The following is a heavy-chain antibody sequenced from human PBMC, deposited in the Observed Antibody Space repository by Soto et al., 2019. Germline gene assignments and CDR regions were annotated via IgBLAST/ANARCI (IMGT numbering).Heavy chain of an antibody. J-gene: IGHJ5*02. CDR2: INHRGST. D-gene: IGHD2-2*01. CDR1: GGSFSGYY. V-gene: IGHV4-34*01. CDR3: ARDGFCTSTTCRVGNWFDP. Sequence: SETLSLTCVVYGGSFSGYYWSWIRQSPGKGLEWIGGINHRGSTNYNPSIESRVTIYVDTSKNQFSLKLPSVTAADTAMYYCARDGFCTSTTCRVGNWFDPWGQGTLVTVS.